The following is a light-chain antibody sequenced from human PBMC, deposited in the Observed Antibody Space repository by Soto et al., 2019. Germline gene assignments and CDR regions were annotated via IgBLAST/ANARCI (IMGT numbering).Light chain of an antibody. CDR1: QSISSW. CDR3: QHYKSYSEA. J-gene: IGKJ1*01. V-gene: IGKV1-5*03. Sequence: DIPMTQSPSTMSGSVGHRVTITCRASQSISSWVAWYQQKPGKAPKLQIYKASTLKSGVPSRVSGSGAGTEFTLTSSSLQTDDFATYYCQHYKSYSEAFGQGTKVDIK. CDR2: KAS.